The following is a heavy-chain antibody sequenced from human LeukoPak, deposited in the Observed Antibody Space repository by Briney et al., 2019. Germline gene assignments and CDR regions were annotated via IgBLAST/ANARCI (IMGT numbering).Heavy chain of an antibody. CDR2: IYYSGST. CDR3: ARVPTVTFFDY. Sequence: PSETLSLTYTVSSDSISSSSYYWGWIRQPPGKGLEWIGTIYYSGSTYYNPSLKSRVTISVDTSKNQFSLKLSSVTAADTAVYYCARVPTVTFFDYWGQGTLVTVSS. D-gene: IGHD4-17*01. J-gene: IGHJ4*02. V-gene: IGHV4-39*07. CDR1: SDSISSSSYY.